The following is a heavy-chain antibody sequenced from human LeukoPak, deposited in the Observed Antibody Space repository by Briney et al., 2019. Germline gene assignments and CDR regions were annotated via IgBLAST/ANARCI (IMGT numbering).Heavy chain of an antibody. V-gene: IGHV3-30*18. D-gene: IGHD5-18*01. Sequence: PGGSLRLSCAASGFTFSSYGMHWVRQAPGKGLEWVGVISFDGSYKYYADSVKGRFTISRDNSKNTLYLQMNSLRAEDTAVYYCAKGVDTATLHGALDIWGQGTKVTVSS. CDR3: AKGVDTATLHGALDI. CDR2: ISFDGSYK. CDR1: GFTFSSYG. J-gene: IGHJ3*02.